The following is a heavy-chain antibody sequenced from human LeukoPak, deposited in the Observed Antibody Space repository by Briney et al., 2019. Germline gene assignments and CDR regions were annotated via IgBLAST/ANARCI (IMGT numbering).Heavy chain of an antibody. CDR1: GGSISSYY. J-gene: IGHJ3*02. D-gene: IGHD1-1*01. CDR3: ARAHKLNAFDI. Sequence: RPSETLSLTCTVSGGSISSYYWSWIQQPPGKGLEWIGYIYYSGSTNYNPSLKSRVTISVDTSKNQFSLKLSSVSAADTAVYYCARAHKLNAFDIWGQGTMVTVSS. V-gene: IGHV4-59*01. CDR2: IYYSGST.